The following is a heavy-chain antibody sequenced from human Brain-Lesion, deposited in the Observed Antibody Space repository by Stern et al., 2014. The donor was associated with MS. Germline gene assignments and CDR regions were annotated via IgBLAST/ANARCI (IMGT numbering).Heavy chain of an antibody. Sequence: QLQLQESGPGLVKPSETLSLTCTVSGGSISSSTYYWAWIRQPPGKGLEWIGNIYYSGFTYYNPSLKSRVTIFVDMSKNQFSLKLSYVTAADTAIYYCARHDSVPRPSQLYSARDRGPGYFDYWGQGTLVTVSS. CDR2: IYYSGFT. D-gene: IGHD1-26*01. CDR1: GGSISSSTYY. CDR3: ARHDSVPRPSQLYSARDRGPGYFDY. V-gene: IGHV4-39*01. J-gene: IGHJ4*02.